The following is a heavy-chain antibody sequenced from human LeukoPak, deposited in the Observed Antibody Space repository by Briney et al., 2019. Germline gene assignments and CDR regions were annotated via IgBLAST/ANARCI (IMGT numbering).Heavy chain of an antibody. J-gene: IGHJ4*02. Sequence: SETLSLTCTVSGGSISSSSYYWSWIRQPPGKGLEWIGYIYYSGSTNYNPSLKSRVTISVDTSKNQFSLKLSSVTAADTAVYYCARTLEYYYDSSGYFDYWGQGALVTVSS. CDR1: GGSISSSSYY. CDR2: IYYSGST. D-gene: IGHD3-22*01. CDR3: ARTLEYYYDSSGYFDY. V-gene: IGHV4-61*01.